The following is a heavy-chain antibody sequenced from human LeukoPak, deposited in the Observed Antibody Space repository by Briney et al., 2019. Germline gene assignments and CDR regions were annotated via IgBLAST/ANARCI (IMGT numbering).Heavy chain of an antibody. D-gene: IGHD4-11*01. CDR3: AKDRWRSYSNYVVDY. CDR1: GFTFSSNG. J-gene: IGHJ4*02. Sequence: GGSLRLSCAASGFTFSSNGMHWVRQAPGKGLEWVSAISGSGGSTYYADSVKGRFTISRDNSKNTLYLQMNSLRAEDTAVYYCAKDRWRSYSNYVVDYWGQGTLVTVSS. CDR2: ISGSGGST. V-gene: IGHV3-23*01.